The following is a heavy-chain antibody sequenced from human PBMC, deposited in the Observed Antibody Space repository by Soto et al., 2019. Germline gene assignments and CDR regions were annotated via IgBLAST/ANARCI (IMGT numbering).Heavy chain of an antibody. J-gene: IGHJ6*02. V-gene: IGHV3-30-3*01. CDR2: ISYDGSNK. D-gene: IGHD3-10*01. CDR1: GFTFSSYA. Sequence: GGSLRLSCAASGFTFSSYAMHWVRQAPGKGLEWVAVISYDGSNKYYADSVKGRFTISRDNSKNTLYLQMNSLRAEDTAVYYCARGITMVRGASAYYGMDVWGQGTTVTVSS. CDR3: ARGITMVRGASAYYGMDV.